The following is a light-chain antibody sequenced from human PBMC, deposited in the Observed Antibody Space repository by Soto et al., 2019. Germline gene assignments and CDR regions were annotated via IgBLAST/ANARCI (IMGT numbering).Light chain of an antibody. CDR1: QSDTNAY. Sequence: EMVVTQSPGTLSLSPGERATLSCRASQSDTNAYLTWYQQKPGQAPRLLIYGASTRATGIPDRFSGNGSGTDFTLTISRVEPEDFAVYYCHYYGGPFGGGTKIEIK. CDR3: HYYGGP. V-gene: IGKV3-20*01. CDR2: GAS. J-gene: IGKJ4*01.